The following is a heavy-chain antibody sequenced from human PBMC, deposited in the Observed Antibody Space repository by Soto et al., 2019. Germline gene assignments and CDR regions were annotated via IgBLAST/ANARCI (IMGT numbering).Heavy chain of an antibody. Sequence: QVHLLQSGAEVKKPGASVKVSFQASGYNFSTYGISGVRQAPGQGREWIGWISGDGLNTTTAQKLKGRFTMTTAISSGTCFMDRRGLRSDDAAVYFCAREGHQQAQQTYFYFYGMDVWGQGTTVIVSS. J-gene: IGHJ6*01. CDR1: GYNFSTYG. V-gene: IGHV1-18*01. CDR3: AREGHQQAQQTYFYFYGMDV. CDR2: ISGDGLNT. D-gene: IGHD3-9*01.